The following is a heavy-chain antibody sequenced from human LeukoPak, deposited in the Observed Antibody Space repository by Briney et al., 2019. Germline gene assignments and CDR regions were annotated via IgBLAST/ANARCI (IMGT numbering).Heavy chain of an antibody. CDR2: INHSGST. V-gene: IGHV4-34*01. Sequence: PSETLSLTCAVYGGSFSGYYWSWIRQPPAKGLEWIGKINHSGSTNYNPSLKSRVTISVDTSKNQFSLKLSSVTAADTAVYYCARAFPVTHSSSWPDNYYYYYYMDVWGKGTTVTVSS. D-gene: IGHD6-13*01. CDR3: ARAFPVTHSSSWPDNYYYYYYMDV. CDR1: GGSFSGYY. J-gene: IGHJ6*03.